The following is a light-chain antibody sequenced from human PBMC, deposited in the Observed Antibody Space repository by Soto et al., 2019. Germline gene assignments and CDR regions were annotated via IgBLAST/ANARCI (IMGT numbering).Light chain of an antibody. CDR1: QSVSSN. Sequence: EIVMTQSPATLSVSPGERATLSCRASQSVSSNLAWYQQKPGQPPRLLIYGASTRATGIPARFSGSGSGTEFALTVSSLQYEDFAVYYCQQYNNWPRTFGQGTKVDIK. J-gene: IGKJ1*01. CDR2: GAS. CDR3: QQYNNWPRT. V-gene: IGKV3D-15*01.